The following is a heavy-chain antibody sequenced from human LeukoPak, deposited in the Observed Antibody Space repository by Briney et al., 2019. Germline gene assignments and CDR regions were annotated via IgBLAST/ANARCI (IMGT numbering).Heavy chain of an antibody. V-gene: IGHV4-59*08. D-gene: IGHD4-17*01. CDR2: IYSRGST. Sequence: SESLSLSCTVPGDSICSYYWSWVRQRPGKGLGWVGYIYSRGSTNYSPSRESRVTISVDPSKNQSALKLSSVAAADTAVYYCARHGPYGDYYFDYWGQATLVTVSS. J-gene: IGHJ4*02. CDR3: ARHGPYGDYYFDY. CDR1: GDSICSYY.